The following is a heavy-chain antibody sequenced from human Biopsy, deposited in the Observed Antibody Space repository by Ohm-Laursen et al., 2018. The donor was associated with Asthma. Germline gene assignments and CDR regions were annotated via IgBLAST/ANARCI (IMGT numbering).Heavy chain of an antibody. CDR1: GDSFSNYA. V-gene: IGHV1-69*13. CDR2: LIPVLGTP. Sequence: SVKVSCKASGDSFSNYAIIWVRQAPGQGLEWMGGLIPVLGTPDHAQMFEGRVTITADESTSTAYMELSSLSSEDTAVYYCARGYSGSDRIVYYYSGLEVWGQGTTVTVSS. D-gene: IGHD5-12*01. CDR3: ARGYSGSDRIVYYYSGLEV. J-gene: IGHJ6*02.